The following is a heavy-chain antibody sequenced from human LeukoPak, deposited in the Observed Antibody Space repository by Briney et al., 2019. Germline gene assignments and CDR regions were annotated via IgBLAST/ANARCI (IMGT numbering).Heavy chain of an antibody. D-gene: IGHD2-2*01. Sequence: ASVKVSCKASGYTFTSYGISWVRQAPGQGLEWMGWISAYNGNTDYAQKRQGRVTMTTDTSTSTAYMELRSLRSDDTAVYYCARDPDHRIPIVVVPAAILRYMDVWGKGTTVTVSS. CDR1: GYTFTSYG. J-gene: IGHJ6*03. CDR2: ISAYNGNT. V-gene: IGHV1-18*01. CDR3: ARDPDHRIPIVVVPAAILRYMDV.